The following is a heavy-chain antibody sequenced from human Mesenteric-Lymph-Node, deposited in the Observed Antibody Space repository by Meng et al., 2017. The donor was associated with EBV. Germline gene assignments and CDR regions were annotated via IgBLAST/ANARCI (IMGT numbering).Heavy chain of an antibody. D-gene: IGHD6-19*01. CDR1: GGSFNDYY. CDR3: ARVRSSGSGLIRNYFDY. CDR2: INHIRSV. V-gene: IGHV4-34*02. J-gene: IGHJ4*02. Sequence: QVQLQKGGEGLLKPAETLSLSCAVYGGSFNDYYWIWIRQAPGKGLEWIGEINHIRSVYYNPSLKSRVTISVDTSNNQISLRLTSVTAADTAIYYCARVRSSGSGLIRNYFDYWGQGTLVTVSS.